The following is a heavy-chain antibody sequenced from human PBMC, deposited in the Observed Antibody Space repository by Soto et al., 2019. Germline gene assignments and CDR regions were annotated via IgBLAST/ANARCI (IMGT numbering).Heavy chain of an antibody. D-gene: IGHD2-21*01. Sequence: SETLSLTCTVSGVSIHNSHSFWAWIRQPPGKGLQFIASVYHNGGAHYNSSLKSRVTISVDTANNQVSLRMRPLTAADTAFYYCGRVVEGATRHTDPDSWGQGILVTVSS. J-gene: IGHJ5*01. CDR1: GVSIHNSHSF. CDR3: GRVVEGATRHTDPDS. V-gene: IGHV4-39*01. CDR2: VYHNGGA.